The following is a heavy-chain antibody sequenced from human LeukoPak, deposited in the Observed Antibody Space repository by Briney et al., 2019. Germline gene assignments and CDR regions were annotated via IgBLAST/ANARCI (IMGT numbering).Heavy chain of an antibody. CDR2: INAGNGNT. CDR3: ARENDWNYPAYFDY. Sequence: ASVKVSCKASGYTFTGYYMHWVRQAPGQRLEWMGWINAGNGNTKYSQEFQGRVTITRDTSASTAYMELSSLRSEDMAVYYCARENDWNYPAYFDYWGQGTLVTVSS. V-gene: IGHV1-3*03. J-gene: IGHJ4*02. D-gene: IGHD1-7*01. CDR1: GYTFTGYY.